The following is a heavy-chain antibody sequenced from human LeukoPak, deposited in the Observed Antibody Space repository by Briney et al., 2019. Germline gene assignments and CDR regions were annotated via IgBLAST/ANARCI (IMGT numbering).Heavy chain of an antibody. CDR2: IWYDGSNK. CDR3: ARGLYSYGRAPFDY. V-gene: IGHV3-33*01. J-gene: IGHJ4*02. Sequence: GRSLRLSCAASGFTFSSYGMHWVRQAPGKGLEWVAVIWYDGSNKYYADSVKGRFTISRDNSKNTLYLQMNSLRAEDTAVYYCARGLYSYGRAPFDYWGQGTLVTVSS. D-gene: IGHD5-18*01. CDR1: GFTFSSYG.